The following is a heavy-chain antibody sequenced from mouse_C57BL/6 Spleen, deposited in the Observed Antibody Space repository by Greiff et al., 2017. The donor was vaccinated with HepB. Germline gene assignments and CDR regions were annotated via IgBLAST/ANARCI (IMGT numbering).Heavy chain of an antibody. J-gene: IGHJ1*03. Sequence: EVQLQQSGAELVRPGASVKLSCTASGFNIKDDYMHWVKQRPEQGLEWIGWIDPENGDTEYASKFQGKATITADTASNTAYLQRSSLTSEDTAVYYCTARYYDGSVGDWYFGVWGTGATVTVSS. CDR1: GFNIKDDY. CDR3: TARYYDGSVGDWYFGV. V-gene: IGHV14-4*01. CDR2: IDPENGDT. D-gene: IGHD1-1*01.